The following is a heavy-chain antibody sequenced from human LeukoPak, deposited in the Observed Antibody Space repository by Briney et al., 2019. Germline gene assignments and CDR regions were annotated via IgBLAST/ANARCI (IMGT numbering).Heavy chain of an antibody. J-gene: IGHJ3*02. Sequence: PGGSLRLSCAASGFTFSNYWMHWVRQAPGKGLVWVSRINSDGSSTTYADSVKGRFTISRDNAKNTLYLQMNSLRAEDTAVYYCAKHYYDSGRWTFDIWGQGTTVTVSS. V-gene: IGHV3-74*01. CDR1: GFTFSNYW. CDR2: INSDGSST. D-gene: IGHD3-10*01. CDR3: AKHYYDSGRWTFDI.